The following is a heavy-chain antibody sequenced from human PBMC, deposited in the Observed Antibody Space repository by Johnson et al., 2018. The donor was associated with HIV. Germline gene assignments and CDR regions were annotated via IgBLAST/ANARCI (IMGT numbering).Heavy chain of an antibody. CDR2: INWSSGNI. CDR1: GFTFDDYG. D-gene: IGHD4-17*01. Sequence: VQLVESGGVVVQPGGSLRLSCAASGFTFDDYGMSWVRQAPGKGLEWVSGINWSSGNIDYADSVKGRFTISRDNTKNSLYLQMNSLRAEDTALYYCARPSVTTRDAFDIWGQGTMVTVSS. V-gene: IGHV3-20*04. CDR3: ARPSVTTRDAFDI. J-gene: IGHJ3*02.